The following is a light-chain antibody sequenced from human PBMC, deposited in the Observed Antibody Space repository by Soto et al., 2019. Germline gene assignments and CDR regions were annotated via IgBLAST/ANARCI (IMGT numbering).Light chain of an antibody. Sequence: EIVMTQSPATLSVSPGERATLSCRASQSVSSNLAWYQQKPGQAPRLLIYGASTRATGIPARFSGSGSGTEFTLTISSPQSEDFAVYYCQQYNNWRTFGQGTKLEIK. CDR3: QQYNNWRT. CDR2: GAS. V-gene: IGKV3-15*01. CDR1: QSVSSN. J-gene: IGKJ2*01.